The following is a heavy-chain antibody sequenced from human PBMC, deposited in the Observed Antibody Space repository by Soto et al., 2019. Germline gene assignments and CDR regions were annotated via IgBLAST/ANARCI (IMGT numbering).Heavy chain of an antibody. CDR3: ARGRYGDY. V-gene: IGHV1-18*01. Sequence: QVHLVQSGAEVKKAGASVKVSCKASGYTLTSYGITWVRQAPGQGLEWMGWISAHNGNTDYAQKLQGRVIVTRDTSTSTAYMELRSLRSDDTAVSYCARGRYGDYWGQGALVTFSS. CDR1: GYTLTSYG. J-gene: IGHJ4*02. D-gene: IGHD1-1*01. CDR2: ISAHNGNT.